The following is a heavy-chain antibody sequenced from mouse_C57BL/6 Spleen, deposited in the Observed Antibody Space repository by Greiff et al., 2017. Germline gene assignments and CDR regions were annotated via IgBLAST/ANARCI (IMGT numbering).Heavy chain of an antibody. D-gene: IGHD1-1*01. CDR1: GFTFSSYA. CDR2: ISDGGSYT. CDR3: AREDYYGSSYVDY. Sequence: EVKLVESGGGLVKPGGSLKLSCAASGFTFSSYAMSWVRQTPEKRLEWVATISDGGSYTYYPDNVKGRFTISRDNAKNNLYLQMSHLKSEDTAMYYCAREDYYGSSYVDYGGQGTSVTVSS. V-gene: IGHV5-4*01. J-gene: IGHJ4*01.